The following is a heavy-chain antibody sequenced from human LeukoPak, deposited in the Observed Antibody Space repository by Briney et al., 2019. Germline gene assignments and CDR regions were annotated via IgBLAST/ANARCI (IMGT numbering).Heavy chain of an antibody. CDR1: GFTFSSYA. D-gene: IGHD2-2*01. Sequence: GGSLRLSCAASGFTFSSYAMGCVRQAPGKGLEWVSAISGSGGSTYYADSVKGRFTISRDNSKNTLYLQMNSLRAEDTAVYYCAKSRTYCSSTSCYPYYYGMDVWGQGTTVTVSS. V-gene: IGHV3-23*01. J-gene: IGHJ6*02. CDR3: AKSRTYCSSTSCYPYYYGMDV. CDR2: ISGSGGST.